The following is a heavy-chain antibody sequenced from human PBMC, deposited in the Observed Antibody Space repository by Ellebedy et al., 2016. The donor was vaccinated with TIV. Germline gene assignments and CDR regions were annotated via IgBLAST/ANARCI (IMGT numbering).Heavy chain of an antibody. J-gene: IGHJ4*02. CDR3: AKDRTPGDGYWVFDF. CDR1: GFSFSSYA. D-gene: IGHD5-18*01. CDR2: IFCSGGSR. V-gene: IGHV3-23*01. Sequence: GESLKISCAASGFSFSSYAMSWVRQAPGKGLEWVSGIFCSGGSRYADSVKGRFTISRDNSKSTLDLQMSSLRAEDTAFYYCAKDRTPGDGYWVFDFWGQGTLVTVST.